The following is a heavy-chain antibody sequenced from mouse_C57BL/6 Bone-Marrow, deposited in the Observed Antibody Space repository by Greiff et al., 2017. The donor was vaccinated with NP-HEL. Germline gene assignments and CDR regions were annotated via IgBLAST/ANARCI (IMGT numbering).Heavy chain of an antibody. J-gene: IGHJ3*01. CDR1: GFNIKNTY. CDR2: IDPANGNT. V-gene: IGHV14-3*01. CDR3: VHNSLFAY. D-gene: IGHD6-1*01. Sequence: EVKLQESVAELVRPGASVKLSCTASGFNIKNTYMHWVKQRPEQGLEWIGRIDPANGNTKYAPKFPGKATITADTSSNTAYLQLSSLTSEDTAIYFCVHNSLFAYWGQGTLVTVSA.